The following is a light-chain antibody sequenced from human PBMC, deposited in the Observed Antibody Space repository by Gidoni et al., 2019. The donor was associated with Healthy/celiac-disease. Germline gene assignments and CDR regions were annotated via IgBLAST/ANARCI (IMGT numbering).Light chain of an antibody. Sequence: EIVLTQSPGTLSLSPGERATLSCRASQSVSSSSLAGYQQKPGQAPRLLIYGASSRATGIPDRFSGSGSGTDFTLTISRLEPEAFAVYYCQQYGSSPWTFXQXTKVEIK. CDR2: GAS. J-gene: IGKJ1*01. CDR3: QQYGSSPWT. CDR1: QSVSSSS. V-gene: IGKV3-20*01.